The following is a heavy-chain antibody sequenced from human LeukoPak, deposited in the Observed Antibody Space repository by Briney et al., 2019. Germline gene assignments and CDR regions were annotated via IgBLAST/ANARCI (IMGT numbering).Heavy chain of an antibody. J-gene: IGHJ4*02. D-gene: IGHD2-15*01. CDR3: ARDRGDIVVVVAATPDFFDY. CDR1: GFTFSSYS. V-gene: IGHV3-21*01. CDR2: ISSSSSYI. Sequence: SGGSLRLSCAASGFTFSSYSMNWVRQAPGKGLEWVSSISSSSSYIYYADSVKGRFTISRDNAKNSLYLQMNSLRAEDTAVYYCARDRGDIVVVVAATPDFFDYWGQGTLVTVSS.